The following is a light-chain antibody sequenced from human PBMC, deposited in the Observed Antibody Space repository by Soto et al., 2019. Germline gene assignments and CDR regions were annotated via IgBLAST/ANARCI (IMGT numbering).Light chain of an antibody. Sequence: QLVLTQPPSVSGSPGQSVTISCTGTSSDVGSYNRVSWYQQPPGTVPKVMIYEVTNRPSGVPDRFSGSKSGNTASLTISGLQAEDEADYYCCSYTSGNTYVFGTGTKLTVL. V-gene: IGLV2-18*02. CDR2: EVT. CDR1: SSDVGSYNR. CDR3: CSYTSGNTYV. J-gene: IGLJ1*01.